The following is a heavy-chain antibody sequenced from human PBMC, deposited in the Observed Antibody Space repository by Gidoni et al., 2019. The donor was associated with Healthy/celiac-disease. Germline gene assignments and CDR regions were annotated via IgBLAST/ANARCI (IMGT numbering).Heavy chain of an antibody. V-gene: IGHV1-69*01. Sequence: QVPLVQSGAEVNKPGSSVKLPCKASGATFSSYATSWVRQAPGQGLEWMGGIIPIFGTANYAQKFQGRVTITADESTSTAYMELSSLRSEDTAVYYCASSYDSSGSHIDYWGQGTLVTVSS. D-gene: IGHD3-22*01. J-gene: IGHJ4*02. CDR1: GATFSSYA. CDR3: ASSYDSSGSHIDY. CDR2: IIPIFGTA.